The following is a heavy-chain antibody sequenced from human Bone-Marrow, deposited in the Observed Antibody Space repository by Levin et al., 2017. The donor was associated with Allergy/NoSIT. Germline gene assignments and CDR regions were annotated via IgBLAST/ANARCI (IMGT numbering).Heavy chain of an antibody. V-gene: IGHV1-2*02. CDR1: GYTFTHYY. D-gene: IGHD3-16*01. J-gene: IGHJ4*02. CDR3: GRAVFGASLDY. Sequence: GESLKISCKTSGYTFTHYYMHWVRQVPGQGLDWMGWVDPKTGAANPAPKLQGRVTMTMDTSISTASMELSRLRSDDTAVYYCGRAVFGASLDYWGQGTLVTVSS. CDR2: VDPKTGAA.